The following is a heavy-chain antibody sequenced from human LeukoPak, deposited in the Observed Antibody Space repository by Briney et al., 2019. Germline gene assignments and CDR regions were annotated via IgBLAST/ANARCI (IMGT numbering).Heavy chain of an antibody. V-gene: IGHV4-4*07. J-gene: IGHJ5*02. CDR1: GGSISSYY. Sequence: SETLSLTCTVSGGSISSYYWSWIRQPAGKGLEWIGRIYTSGSTNYNPSLKSRVTMSVDTSKNQFSLKLSSVTAADTAVYYCARDHVDEVVAATGGFDPWGQGTLVTVSS. D-gene: IGHD2-15*01. CDR2: IYTSGST. CDR3: ARDHVDEVVAATGGFDP.